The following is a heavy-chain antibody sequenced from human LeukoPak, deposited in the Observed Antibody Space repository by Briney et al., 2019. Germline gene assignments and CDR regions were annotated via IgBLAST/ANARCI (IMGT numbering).Heavy chain of an antibody. CDR1: GGSISSYY. J-gene: IGHJ4*02. D-gene: IGHD3-3*01. CDR2: IYYSGST. V-gene: IGHV4-59*12. Sequence: SETLSLTCTVSGGSISSYYWSWIRQPPGKGLEWIGYIYYSGSTNYNPSLKSRVTISVDTSKNQFSLKLSSVTAADTAVYYCARASHDFWSGYYPLDYWGQGTLVTVSS. CDR3: ARASHDFWSGYYPLDY.